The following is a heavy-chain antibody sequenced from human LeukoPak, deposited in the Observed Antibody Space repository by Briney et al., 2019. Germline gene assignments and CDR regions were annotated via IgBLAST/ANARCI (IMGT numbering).Heavy chain of an antibody. D-gene: IGHD6-13*01. CDR1: GYTFTSYD. CDR2: MNPNSGNT. CDR3: ARGTGYSSSWYGDVGSGVDY. V-gene: IGHV1-8*01. J-gene: IGHJ4*02. Sequence: GASVKVSCKASGYTFTSYDINWVRQATGQGLEWMGWMNPNSGNTGYAQKFQGRVTMTRNTSISTAYMELSSLRSEDTAVYYCARGTGYSSSWYGDVGSGVDYWGQGTLVTVSS.